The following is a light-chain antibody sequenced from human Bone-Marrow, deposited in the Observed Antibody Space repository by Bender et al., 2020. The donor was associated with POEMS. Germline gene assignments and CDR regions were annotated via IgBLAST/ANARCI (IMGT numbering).Light chain of an antibody. CDR2: RSD. CDR3: ATWDDSLSGLI. V-gene: IGLV1-47*01. Sequence: QSVLTQPPSASGTPGQRVTISCSGDTSNIGSNHVYWYQRLPGTAPKLLIYRSDQRPSGIPDRFSGSKSGTSASLAISGLRSEDEADYDCATWDDSLSGLIFGGGTKLTAL. CDR1: TSNIGSNH. J-gene: IGLJ2*01.